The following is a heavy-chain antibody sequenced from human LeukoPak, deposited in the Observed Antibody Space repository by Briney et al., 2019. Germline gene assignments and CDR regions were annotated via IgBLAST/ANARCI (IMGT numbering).Heavy chain of an antibody. J-gene: IGHJ6*02. Sequence: GGSLRLSCAASGFTFSNAWMSWVRQAPGKGLEWVSGISAGASITSYAVSVKGRFTISRDNSKNTLYLQMNSLRAEDTAVYYCASRSTRPGSGMDVWGQGTTVTVSS. CDR2: ISAGASIT. D-gene: IGHD2-2*01. CDR1: GFTFSNAW. CDR3: ASRSTRPGSGMDV. V-gene: IGHV3-23*01.